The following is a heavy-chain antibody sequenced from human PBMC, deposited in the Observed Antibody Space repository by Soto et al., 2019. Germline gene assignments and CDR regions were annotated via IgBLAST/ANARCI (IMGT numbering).Heavy chain of an antibody. V-gene: IGHV3-21*06. D-gene: IGHD2-21*01. J-gene: IGHJ4*02. CDR2: ISTGGAYM. CDR1: GFTFRNYN. Sequence: VQLVESGGGLVKAGGSLRLFCTASGFTFRNYNMNWVRQAPGKGLEWVSSISTGGAYMFYADSVKGRFTISSDNAQNSLFLQIDSPRAEDTAVYYCARDIASPGGDYFDSWGQGTLVTVSS. CDR3: ARDIASPGGDYFDS.